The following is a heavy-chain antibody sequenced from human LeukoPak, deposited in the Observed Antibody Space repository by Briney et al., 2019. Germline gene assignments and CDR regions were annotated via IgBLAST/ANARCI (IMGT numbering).Heavy chain of an antibody. CDR3: ARLNRRIQLWSHFDY. D-gene: IGHD5-18*01. CDR1: GGSINSGGYS. V-gene: IGHV4-30-2*01. J-gene: IGHJ4*02. Sequence: PSQTLSLTCAVSGGSINSGGYSWSWIRQPPGKGLEWMGYIYHSGSTYYNPSLKSRVTMSVDRSKNQFSLKLSSVTAADTAVYYCARLNRRIQLWSHFDYWGQGTLVTVSS. CDR2: IYHSGST.